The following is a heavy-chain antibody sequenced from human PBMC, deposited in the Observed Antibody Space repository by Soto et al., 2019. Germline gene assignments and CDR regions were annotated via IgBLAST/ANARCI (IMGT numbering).Heavy chain of an antibody. CDR3: ARVAQTYSSSWVFDY. D-gene: IGHD6-13*01. J-gene: IGHJ4*02. CDR2: IFSNDEK. Sequence: SCPTLVNPTETLTLTCTVSGFSLSNGRMVVSWIRQPPGKALEWLAHIFSNDEKSYSTSLKSRLTISKDTSKSQVVLTMTNMDPVDTATYYCARVAQTYSSSWVFDYWGQGTLVTVSS. V-gene: IGHV2-26*01. CDR1: GFSLSNGRMV.